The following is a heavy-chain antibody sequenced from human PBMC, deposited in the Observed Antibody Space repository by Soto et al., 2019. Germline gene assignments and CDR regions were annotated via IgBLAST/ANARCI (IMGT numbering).Heavy chain of an antibody. J-gene: IGHJ4*02. CDR2: IYYSVST. CDR3: ARGHSGSQDFEY. V-gene: IGHV4-30-4*01. Sequence: ASETLSLTCTVSGGSISSGDYYWSWILQPPGKGLEWIGYIYYSVSTYYNPSLKSRVTISVDTSKNQFSLKLSSVTAADTAVYYCARGHSGSQDFEYWGEGNMVNVSS. D-gene: IGHD1-26*01. CDR1: GGSISSGDYY.